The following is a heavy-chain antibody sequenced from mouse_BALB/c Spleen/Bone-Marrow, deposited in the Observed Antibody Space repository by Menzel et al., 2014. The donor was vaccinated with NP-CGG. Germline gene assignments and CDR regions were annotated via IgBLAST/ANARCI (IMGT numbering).Heavy chain of an antibody. V-gene: IGHV1S126*01. CDR1: GYSFTSYR. J-gene: IGHJ4*01. CDR3: ARWAVAMDY. D-gene: IGHD3-3*01. Sequence: QVQLQQSGPQLVRPGASVKISCKASGYSFTSYRMHWVRQRPGQGLEWIGMIDPSDSETRINQQFKDKATLPVDKSSSTAYMQLSSPTFEDSAVYYCARWAVAMDYWGQGTSFTVSS. CDR2: IDPSDSET.